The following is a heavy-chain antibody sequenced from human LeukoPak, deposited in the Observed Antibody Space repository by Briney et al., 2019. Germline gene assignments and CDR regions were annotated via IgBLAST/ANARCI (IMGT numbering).Heavy chain of an antibody. V-gene: IGHV3-23*01. J-gene: IGHJ4*02. Sequence: PGGSLRLSCAASGXTFSSSAMTWVRQAPGKGLEWVSGISGSGGSTYYADSVKGRFTVSRDNSKNTMYLQMHSLRAEDTAVYYCAKKSGLGFDYWGQGTLVTVSS. CDR2: ISGSGGST. CDR1: GXTFSSSA. CDR3: AKKSGLGFDY. D-gene: IGHD6-19*01.